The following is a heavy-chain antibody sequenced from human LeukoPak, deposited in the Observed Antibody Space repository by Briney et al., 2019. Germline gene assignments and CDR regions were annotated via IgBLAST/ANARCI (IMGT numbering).Heavy chain of an antibody. J-gene: IGHJ4*02. Sequence: GESLKISCKGSGYSFTSYWIGWVRQMPGKGLEWMGILYPGDSDTRYSPSFQGQVTISADKSISTAYLQWSSLKASDTAMYYCARRLPNYYGSGSSFDYWGQGTLVTVSS. CDR1: GYSFTSYW. CDR3: ARRLPNYYGSGSSFDY. V-gene: IGHV5-51*01. CDR2: LYPGDSDT. D-gene: IGHD3-10*01.